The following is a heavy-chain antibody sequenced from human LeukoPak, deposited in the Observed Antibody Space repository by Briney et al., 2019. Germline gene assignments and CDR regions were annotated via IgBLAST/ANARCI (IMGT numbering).Heavy chain of an antibody. J-gene: IGHJ4*02. CDR3: ARDRLHYGEYEKTFDY. D-gene: IGHD4-17*01. CDR1: GFTFSSYE. Sequence: GGSLRLSCAASGFTFSSYEMNWVRQAPGKGLEWVSYISSSGSTIYYADSVKGRFTISRDNAKNSLYLQMNSLRAEDTAVYYCARDRLHYGEYEKTFDYWGQGTLVTVSS. CDR2: ISSSGSTI. V-gene: IGHV3-48*03.